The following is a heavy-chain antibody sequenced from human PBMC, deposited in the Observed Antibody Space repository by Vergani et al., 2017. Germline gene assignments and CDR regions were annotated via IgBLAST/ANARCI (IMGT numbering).Heavy chain of an antibody. D-gene: IGHD6-19*01. CDR2: IWYDGSNK. Sequence: QVQLVESGGGVVQPGRSLRLSCAASGFTFSSYGMHWVRQAPGKGLEWVAVIWYDGSNKYYADSVKGRFTISIDNSKNTLYLQMNSLRAEDTAVYYCARDRAGIAVADYWGQGTLVTVSS. J-gene: IGHJ4*02. V-gene: IGHV3-33*01. CDR1: GFTFSSYG. CDR3: ARDRAGIAVADY.